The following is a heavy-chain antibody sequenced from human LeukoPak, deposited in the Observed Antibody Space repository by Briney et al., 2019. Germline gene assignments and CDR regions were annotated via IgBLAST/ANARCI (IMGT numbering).Heavy chain of an antibody. CDR2: INWSGGST. D-gene: IGHD2-2*01. V-gene: IGHV3-20*04. J-gene: IGHJ4*02. Sequence: GGSLRLSCSASGFGFGDHGMSWVRQVPGRGLEWVSGINWSGGSTGYADPVRGRFTISRDNAKNSLYLQMDSLTAEDTALYYCARAPITSPFYFDHWGQGTLVTVSS. CDR3: ARAPITSPFYFDH. CDR1: GFGFGDHG.